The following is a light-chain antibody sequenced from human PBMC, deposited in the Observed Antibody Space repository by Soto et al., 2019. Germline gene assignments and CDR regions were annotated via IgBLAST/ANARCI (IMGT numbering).Light chain of an antibody. V-gene: IGLV1-44*01. J-gene: IGLJ1*01. CDR2: NNN. CDR1: SSNIGSNT. Sequence: QSVLTQPPSASGTPGQRVTISCSGSSSNIGSNTVNWYQQLPGTAPKLLIYNNNQRPSGVPDRISGSKSGNSASLAISGLQSEDEADYYCAAWDDSLNGLVFGTGTKLTVL. CDR3: AAWDDSLNGLV.